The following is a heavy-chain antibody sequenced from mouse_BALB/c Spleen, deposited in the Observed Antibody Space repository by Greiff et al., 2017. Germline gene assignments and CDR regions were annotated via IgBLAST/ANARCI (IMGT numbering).Heavy chain of an antibody. J-gene: IGHJ3*01. CDR3: ARGSSGYVGWFAY. Sequence: VKLMESGAELVRPGTSVKISCKASGYTFTNYWLGWVKQRPGHGLEWIGDIYPGGGYTNYNEKFKGKATLTADTSSSTAYMQLSSLTSEDSAVYFCARGSSGYVGWFAYWGQGTLVTVSA. CDR2: IYPGGGYT. D-gene: IGHD3-1*01. V-gene: IGHV1-63*02. CDR1: GYTFTNYW.